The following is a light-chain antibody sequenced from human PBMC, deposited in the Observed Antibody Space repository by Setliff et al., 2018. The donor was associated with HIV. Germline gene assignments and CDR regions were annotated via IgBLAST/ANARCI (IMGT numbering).Light chain of an antibody. CDR1: NIGSKS. V-gene: IGLV3-21*04. CDR2: YDS. Sequence: SYELTQPPSVSVAPGKTARITCGGNNIGSKSVHWYQQKPGQAPVPVISYDSDRPSGIPERFSGSNSGNTATLTISRVEAGDEADYYCQVWDSSSDHPYVFGTGTKVTVL. CDR3: QVWDSSSDHPYV. J-gene: IGLJ1*01.